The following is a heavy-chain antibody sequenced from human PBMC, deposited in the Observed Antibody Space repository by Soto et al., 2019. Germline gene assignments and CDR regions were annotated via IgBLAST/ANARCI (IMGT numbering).Heavy chain of an antibody. CDR1: GFTFSSYA. Sequence: GGSLRLSCSASGFTFSSYAMHWVRQAPGKGLEYVSAISSNGGSTYYADSVKGRFTISRDNSKNTLYLQMSSLRAEDTAVYYCVKETTPGYYYDSSGYPDYWGQGTLVTVSS. D-gene: IGHD3-22*01. V-gene: IGHV3-64D*08. CDR2: ISSNGGST. J-gene: IGHJ4*02. CDR3: VKETTPGYYYDSSGYPDY.